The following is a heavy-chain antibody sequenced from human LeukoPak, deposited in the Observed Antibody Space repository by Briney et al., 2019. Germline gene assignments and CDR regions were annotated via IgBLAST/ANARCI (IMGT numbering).Heavy chain of an antibody. J-gene: IGHJ5*02. Sequence: PGGSLRLSCAASGFTFSSYEMNWVRQAPGEGLEWVSYISSSGSTIYYADSVKGRFTISRDNAKNSLYLQMNSLRAEDTAVYYCARVGPYDWFDPWGQGTLVTVSS. CDR1: GFTFSSYE. V-gene: IGHV3-48*03. CDR2: ISSSGSTI. CDR3: ARVGPYDWFDP. D-gene: IGHD3-16*01.